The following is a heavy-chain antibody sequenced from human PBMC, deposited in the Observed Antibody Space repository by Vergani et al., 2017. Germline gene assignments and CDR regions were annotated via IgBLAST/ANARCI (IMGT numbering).Heavy chain of an antibody. D-gene: IGHD2-21*01. J-gene: IGHJ4*02. CDR2: IYYSGST. CDR3: ARHGQPRDMLWSGY. Sequence: QLQLQESGPGLVKPSETLSLTCTVSGGSISSSRYYWGWIRQPPGKGLEWIGSIYYSGSTYYNPFLKSRVTISVDTSKNQFSLKLSSVTAADTAVYYCARHGQPRDMLWSGYWGQGTLVTVSS. CDR1: GGSISSSRYY. V-gene: IGHV4-39*01.